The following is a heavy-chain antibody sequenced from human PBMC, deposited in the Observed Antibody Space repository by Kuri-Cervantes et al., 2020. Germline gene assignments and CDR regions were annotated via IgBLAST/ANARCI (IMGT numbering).Heavy chain of an antibody. CDR2: ISPYNGNT. CDR1: GYTFTSYD. V-gene: IGHV1-18*01. Sequence: ASVKVSCKASGYTFTSYDINWVRQAPGQGLESMGCISPYNGNTNYAQKLQGRVTMTTDTSTSTAYMELRSLRSDDTAVYYCARLPNPVGATWWFDPWGQGTLVTVSS. CDR3: ARLPNPVGATWWFDP. D-gene: IGHD1-26*01. J-gene: IGHJ5*02.